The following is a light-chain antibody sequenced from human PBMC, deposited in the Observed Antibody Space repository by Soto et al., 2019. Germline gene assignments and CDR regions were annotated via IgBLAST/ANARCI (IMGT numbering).Light chain of an antibody. CDR2: EVN. J-gene: IGLJ1*01. Sequence: QSALTQPPSASGSPGQSVTISCTATSSDVGGYNYVSWYQHHPGKVPKLMVYEVNKRPSGVPDRFSGSKSGNTASLTVAGLQAEDEADYYCTSYAGGNNVFGTGTKLTVL. V-gene: IGLV2-8*01. CDR1: SSDVGGYNY. CDR3: TSYAGGNNV.